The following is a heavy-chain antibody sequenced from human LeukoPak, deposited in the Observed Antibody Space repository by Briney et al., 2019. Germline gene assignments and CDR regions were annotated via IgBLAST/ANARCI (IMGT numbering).Heavy chain of an antibody. J-gene: IGHJ4*02. CDR2: INGDGSST. CDR3: VRGTTYSSTKADF. Sequence: PGGSLRLSCAASGFAFSSCWMHWVRQAPGKGLVWVSRINGDGSSTGYADSVKGRLTISRDNANNMMYLQMDSLIAEDSATYYCVRGTTYSSTKADFWGQGALVTVSS. V-gene: IGHV3-74*01. D-gene: IGHD6-13*01. CDR1: GFAFSSCW.